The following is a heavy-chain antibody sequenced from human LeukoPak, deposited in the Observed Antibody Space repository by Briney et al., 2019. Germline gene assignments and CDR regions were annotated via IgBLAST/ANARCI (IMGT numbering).Heavy chain of an antibody. CDR1: GGSISSYY. V-gene: IGHV4-59*08. J-gene: IGHJ6*02. CDR2: IYYSGST. D-gene: IGHD3-3*01. CDR3: ARWGVVPPYYYYGMDV. Sequence: PSETLSLTCTVSGGSISSYYWSWIRQPPGKGLEWIGYIYYSGSTNYNPSLESRVTISVDTSKNQFSLKLSSVTAADTAVYYCARWGVVPPYYYYGMDVWGQGTTVTVSS.